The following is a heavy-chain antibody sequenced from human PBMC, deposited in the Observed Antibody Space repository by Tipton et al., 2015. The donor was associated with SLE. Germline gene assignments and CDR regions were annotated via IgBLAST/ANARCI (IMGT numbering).Heavy chain of an antibody. CDR3: ARGGVAAAGRPFDY. CDR2: ISTYNGNT. V-gene: IGHV1-18*01. D-gene: IGHD6-13*01. J-gene: IGHJ4*02. CDR1: GYTFTSYD. Sequence: QSGPEVKKPGASVKVSCKASGYTFTSYDINWVRQAPGQGLEWMGWISTYNGNTNYAQKFQGRVTMTTDTSTSTVYMDLKSLRSDDTAVYYCARGGVAAAGRPFDYWGQGTLVTVSS.